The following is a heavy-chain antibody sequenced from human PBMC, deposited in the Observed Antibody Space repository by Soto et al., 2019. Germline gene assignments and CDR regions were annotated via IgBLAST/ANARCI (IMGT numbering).Heavy chain of an antibody. Sequence: SETLSLTCTVSGGSISSYYWSWIRQPPGKGLEWIGYIYYSGSTNYNPSLKSRVTISVDTSKNQFSLKLSSVTAXXTXXXYCXXXGYYYGSGSYPPRWFDPWGQGTLXTVPX. CDR3: XXXGYYYGSGSYPPRWFDP. CDR2: IYYSGST. J-gene: IGHJ5*02. V-gene: IGHV4-59*01. D-gene: IGHD3-10*01. CDR1: GGSISSYY.